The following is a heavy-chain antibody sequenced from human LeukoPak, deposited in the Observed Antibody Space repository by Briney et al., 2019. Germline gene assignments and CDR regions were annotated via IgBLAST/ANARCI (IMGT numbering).Heavy chain of an antibody. CDR3: ARYAMVRGVIRAPFAFDI. J-gene: IGHJ3*02. CDR1: GGSISSYY. D-gene: IGHD3-10*01. V-gene: IGHV4-59*01. Sequence: SETLSLTCTVSGGSISSYYGSWIRQPPGKGLEWIGYIYYSGSTNYNPSLKSRVTISVDTSKNQFSLKLSSVTAADTAVYYCARYAMVRGVIRAPFAFDIWGQGTMVTVSS. CDR2: IYYSGST.